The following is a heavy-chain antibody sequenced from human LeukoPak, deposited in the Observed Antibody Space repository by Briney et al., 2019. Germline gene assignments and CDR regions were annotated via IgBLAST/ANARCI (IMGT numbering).Heavy chain of an antibody. Sequence: PSETLSLTXTVSGGSISSYYWSWIRQPPGKGLEWIGYIYYSGSTNYNPSLKSRVTISVDTSKNQFSLKLSSVTAADTAVYYCARGGYYFDSSGYYYEGAFDIWGQGTMVTVSS. CDR3: ARGGYYFDSSGYYYEGAFDI. CDR2: IYYSGST. J-gene: IGHJ3*02. V-gene: IGHV4-59*01. CDR1: GGSISSYY. D-gene: IGHD3-22*01.